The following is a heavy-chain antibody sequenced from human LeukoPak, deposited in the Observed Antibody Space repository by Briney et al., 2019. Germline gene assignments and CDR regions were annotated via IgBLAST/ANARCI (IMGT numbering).Heavy chain of an antibody. CDR1: GFTFSSYA. J-gene: IGHJ6*03. CDR3: AREGDFWSGYPIDHYYYIDV. Sequence: GGSLRLSCAASGFTFSSYAMSWVRQAPGKGLEWVSAICGRGYLELYTESVKGRFKISRGHSKNTVHLQMDNLRGEDTAIYYCAREGDFWSGYPIDHYYYIDVWGKGTTVTVTS. D-gene: IGHD3-3*01. CDR2: ICGRGYLE. V-gene: IGHV3-23*01.